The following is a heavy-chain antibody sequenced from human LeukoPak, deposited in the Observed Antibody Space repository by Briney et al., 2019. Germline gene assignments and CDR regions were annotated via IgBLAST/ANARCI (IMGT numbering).Heavy chain of an antibody. CDR1: GGSISSGGFS. D-gene: IGHD4-17*01. J-gene: IGHJ5*02. CDR3: ASTNDFGDYVGA. Sequence: SETLSLTCTLSGGSISSGGFSWSWIRQPPGKGLEWIGYMYHGGSTYYNPSLESRVTISVDRSKNQFSLRLSSVTAADTAVYYCASTNDFGDYVGAWGQGTLVTVSS. CDR2: MYHGGST. V-gene: IGHV4-30-2*01.